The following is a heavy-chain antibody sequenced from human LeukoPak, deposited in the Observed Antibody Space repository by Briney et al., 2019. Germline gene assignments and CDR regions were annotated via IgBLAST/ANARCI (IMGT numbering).Heavy chain of an antibody. CDR3: ARHQRGHSDAFDI. Sequence: SETLSLTCTVSGGSISSYYWSWIRQPAGKGLEWIGRINTSGNTNYNPSLKSRVTISVDTSKNQFSLKVTSVTAADTAVYYCARHQRGHSDAFDIWGQGTMVTVSS. D-gene: IGHD4-23*01. V-gene: IGHV4-4*07. CDR2: INTSGNT. J-gene: IGHJ3*02. CDR1: GGSISSYY.